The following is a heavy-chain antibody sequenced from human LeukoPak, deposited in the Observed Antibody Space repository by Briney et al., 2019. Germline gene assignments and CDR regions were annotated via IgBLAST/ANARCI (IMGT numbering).Heavy chain of an antibody. CDR2: ISGSGGST. Sequence: GGSLRLSCAASGFTFSDHYMDWVRQAPGKGLEWVSAISGSGGSTYYADSVKGRFTISRDNSKNTLYLQMNSLRAEDTAVYYCAKDYYDSSGLIDYWGQGTLVTVSS. V-gene: IGHV3-23*01. CDR3: AKDYYDSSGLIDY. J-gene: IGHJ4*02. D-gene: IGHD3-22*01. CDR1: GFTFSDHY.